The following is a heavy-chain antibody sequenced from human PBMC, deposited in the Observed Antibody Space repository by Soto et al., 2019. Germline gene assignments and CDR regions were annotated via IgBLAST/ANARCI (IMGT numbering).Heavy chain of an antibody. Sequence: QVQLVQSGAEVKKPGASVKVSCKASGYTFTSYDINWVRQATGQGLEWMGWMNPNSGNTGYAQKFQGRVTMTRNTSISTAYMELSSLRSEDTAVYYCARGKLGYCSGGSCYPYYYYYYGMDAWGQGTTVTVSS. V-gene: IGHV1-8*01. J-gene: IGHJ6*02. D-gene: IGHD2-15*01. CDR2: MNPNSGNT. CDR1: GYTFTSYD. CDR3: ARGKLGYCSGGSCYPYYYYYYGMDA.